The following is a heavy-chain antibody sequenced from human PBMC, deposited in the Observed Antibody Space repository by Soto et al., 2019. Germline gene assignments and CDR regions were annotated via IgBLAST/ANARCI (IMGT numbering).Heavy chain of an antibody. Sequence: GGSLRLSCAASGFTFSSYSMNWVRQAPGKGLEWVSSISSSSGYIYYADSVKGRFTISRDNAKNSLYLQMNSLRAEDTAVYYCARDRGRSGYYYLVYWGQGTLVTVS. CDR2: ISSSSGYI. J-gene: IGHJ4*02. CDR3: ARDRGRSGYYYLVY. V-gene: IGHV3-21*01. D-gene: IGHD3-22*01. CDR1: GFTFSSYS.